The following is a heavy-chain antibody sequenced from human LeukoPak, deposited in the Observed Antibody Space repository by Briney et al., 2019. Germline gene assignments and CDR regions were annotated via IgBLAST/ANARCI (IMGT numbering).Heavy chain of an antibody. D-gene: IGHD3-10*01. V-gene: IGHV3-7*01. CDR1: GFTFSSNW. Sequence: GGSLRLSCAASGFTFSSNWMSWVRQAPGKGLEWVANIKQDGSEKYYVDSVKGRITISRDNAKNSLYLQMNSLRAEDTAVYYCARDQKLLWFGELSGYNWFDPWGQGTLVTVSS. CDR3: ARDQKLLWFGELSGYNWFDP. J-gene: IGHJ5*02. CDR2: IKQDGSEK.